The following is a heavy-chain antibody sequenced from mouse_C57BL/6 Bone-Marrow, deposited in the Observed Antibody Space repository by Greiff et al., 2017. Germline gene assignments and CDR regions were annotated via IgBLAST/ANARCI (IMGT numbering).Heavy chain of an antibody. CDR1: GYTFTDYE. Sequence: QVQLQQSGAELVRPGASVTLSCKASGYTFTDYEMHWVKQTPVHGLEWIGAIDPETGGTAYNQKFKGKAILTADKASSTAYMELRSLTSEDSAVYYCTGITTVVGTYWGQGTTLTVSS. CDR3: TGITTVVGTY. D-gene: IGHD1-1*01. V-gene: IGHV1-15*01. J-gene: IGHJ2*01. CDR2: IDPETGGT.